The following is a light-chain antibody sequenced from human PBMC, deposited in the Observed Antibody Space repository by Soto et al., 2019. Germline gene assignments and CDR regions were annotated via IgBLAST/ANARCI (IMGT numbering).Light chain of an antibody. CDR3: QHTYITPNT. J-gene: IGKJ5*01. CDR2: AAS. V-gene: IGKV1-39*01. CDR1: QSISSY. Sequence: DIQMTQSPSSLSASVGDRVTITCRASQSISSYLNWYQQKPGKAPKLLIYAASSLQSGVPSRFSGSGSGTVFTLTISSLQPEDFATYYCQHTYITPNTFGQGTRLEIK.